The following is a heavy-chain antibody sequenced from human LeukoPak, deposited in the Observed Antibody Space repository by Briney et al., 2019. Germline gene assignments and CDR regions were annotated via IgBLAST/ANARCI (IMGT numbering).Heavy chain of an antibody. CDR3: ARDGSNWNDESWFDP. CDR2: ISSSSSTI. V-gene: IGHV3-48*01. J-gene: IGHJ5*02. CDR1: GFTFSSYS. D-gene: IGHD1-20*01. Sequence: GGSLRLSCAASGFTFSSYSMNWVRQAPGKGLEWVSYISSSSSTIYYADSMKGRFTISRDNAKNSLYLQMNSLRAEDTAVYYCARDGSNWNDESWFDPWGQGTLVTVSS.